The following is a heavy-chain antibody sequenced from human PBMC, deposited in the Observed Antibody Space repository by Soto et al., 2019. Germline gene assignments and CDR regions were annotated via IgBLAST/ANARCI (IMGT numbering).Heavy chain of an antibody. J-gene: IGHJ6*02. Sequence: QVQLGQSGAEVKKPGSSVKVSCKSSGGSFRTYAISWVRQAPGQGPEWMGAIMSVFGSATYAQRFQGRVTITADESTSNSYMELSGLTSGDAAVYYCAASRGFYAAMSVWGQGTTVTVSS. D-gene: IGHD3-16*01. CDR3: AASRGFYAAMSV. CDR2: IMSVFGSA. CDR1: GGSFRTYA. V-gene: IGHV1-69*01.